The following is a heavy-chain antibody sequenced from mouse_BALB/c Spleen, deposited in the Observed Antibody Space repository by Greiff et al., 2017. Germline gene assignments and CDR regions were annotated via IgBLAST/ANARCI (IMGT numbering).Heavy chain of an antibody. CDR2: ISYSGST. V-gene: IGHV3-2*02. CDR3: ARSGGGNYDAMDY. D-gene: IGHD1-1*02. J-gene: IGHJ4*01. Sequence: EVQLQESGPGLVKPSQSLSLTCTVTGYSITSDYAWNWIRQFPGNKLEWMGYISYSGSTSYNPSLKSRISITRDTSKNQFFLQLNSVTTEDTATYYCARSGGGNYDAMDYWGQGTSVTVSS. CDR1: GYSITSDYA.